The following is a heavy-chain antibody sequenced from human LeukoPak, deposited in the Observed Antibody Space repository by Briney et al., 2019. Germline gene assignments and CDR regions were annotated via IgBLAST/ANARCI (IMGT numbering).Heavy chain of an antibody. Sequence: PGGSLRLSCAASGFTVSSNYMSWVRQAPGKGLEWVSVIYSGGSTYYADSVKGRFTISRDNSKNTLYLQMNSLRAEDTAVYYCARSKFTAGRGAFDIWGQGTMVTVSS. V-gene: IGHV3-53*01. J-gene: IGHJ3*02. D-gene: IGHD6-19*01. CDR2: IYSGGST. CDR3: ARSKFTAGRGAFDI. CDR1: GFTVSSNY.